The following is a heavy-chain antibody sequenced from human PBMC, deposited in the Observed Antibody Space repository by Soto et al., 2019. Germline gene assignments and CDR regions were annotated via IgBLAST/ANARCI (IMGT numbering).Heavy chain of an antibody. CDR3: ARREVITFGGVIVIGWFDP. CDR2: IYYSGST. D-gene: IGHD3-16*02. Sequence: QVQLQESGPGLVKPSQTLSLTCTVSGGSISSGGYYWSWIRQHPGKGLEWIGYIYYSGSTYYNPSLKSRVTISVDTSKNQFSLKLSSVTAADTAVYYCARREVITFGGVIVIGWFDPWGQGTLVTVSS. J-gene: IGHJ5*02. V-gene: IGHV4-31*03. CDR1: GGSISSGGYY.